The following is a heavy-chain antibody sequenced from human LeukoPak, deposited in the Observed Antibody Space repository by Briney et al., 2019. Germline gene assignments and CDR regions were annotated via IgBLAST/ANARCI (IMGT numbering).Heavy chain of an antibody. CDR2: ITSGSSTI. CDR1: GFTFSSYW. Sequence: GGSLRLSCAAPGFTFSSYWMHWVRQAPGKGLVWVSYITSGSSTISYADSVKGRFTISRDNARNSLHLQMNSLRDEDTAVYYCARDLTSDFDYWGQGTLVTVSS. J-gene: IGHJ4*02. CDR3: ARDLTSDFDY. D-gene: IGHD2/OR15-2a*01. V-gene: IGHV3-48*02.